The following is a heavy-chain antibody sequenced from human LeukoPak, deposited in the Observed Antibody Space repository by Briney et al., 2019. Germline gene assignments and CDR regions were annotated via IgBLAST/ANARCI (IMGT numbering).Heavy chain of an antibody. V-gene: IGHV4-34*01. D-gene: IGHD2-15*01. CDR3: ARGRRCSGGSCYSSPSSRANTGAFDI. Sequence: SETLCITCAVHGGCFSGDCWSLVRQPPPHGLELIGGIDRSARTEYAPSLKSRVTISVDTSKNQFSLKLSSVTAADTAVYYCARGRRCSGGSCYSSPSSRANTGAFDIWGQGTMVTVSS. CDR1: GGCFSGDC. J-gene: IGHJ3*02. CDR2: IDRSART.